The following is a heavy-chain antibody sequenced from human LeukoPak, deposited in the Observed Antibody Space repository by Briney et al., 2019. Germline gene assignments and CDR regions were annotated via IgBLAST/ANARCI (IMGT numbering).Heavy chain of an antibody. CDR1: GFTFSNYA. V-gene: IGHV3-23*01. J-gene: IGHJ4*02. D-gene: IGHD1-26*01. Sequence: GGSLRLSCEASGFTFSNYAMSWVRQAPGKGLEWVSAISGSSGSTYYADSVKGRFTLSRDNAKNTLYLQMNSLRAEDTAVYYCARDEWELLSYFDYWGQGTLVTVSS. CDR2: ISGSSGST. CDR3: ARDEWELLSYFDY.